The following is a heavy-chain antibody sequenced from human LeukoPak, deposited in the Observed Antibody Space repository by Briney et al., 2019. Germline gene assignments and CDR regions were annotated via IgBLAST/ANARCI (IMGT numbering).Heavy chain of an antibody. CDR3: ARVQSSSWGYAFDI. CDR2: ITADNGNT. Sequence: ASVKVSCKASGGTFSNDAISWVRQAPGQGLEWMGWITADNGNTNYAQKFQGRVTMTTDTSTSTVYMELRSLRSDDTAVYYCARVQSSSWGYAFDIWGQGTMVTVSS. J-gene: IGHJ3*02. CDR1: GGTFSNDA. D-gene: IGHD6-13*01. V-gene: IGHV1-18*01.